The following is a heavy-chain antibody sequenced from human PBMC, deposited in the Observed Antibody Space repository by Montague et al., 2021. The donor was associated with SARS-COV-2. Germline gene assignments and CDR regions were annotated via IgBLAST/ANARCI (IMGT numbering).Heavy chain of an antibody. J-gene: IGHJ4*02. V-gene: IGHV4-59*01. CDR1: GGSLSSYY. CDR3: ARGSKWSHYFDC. Sequence: SETLSLTCNVSGGSLSSYYWSWIRQPPGKGLEWIGLVYYNGNTNYNPSLKSRIILSVDTSKNHFSLKLSSVTAADTAVYYCARGSKWSHYFDCWGQGTLVTVSS. CDR2: VYYNGNT. D-gene: IGHD2-15*01.